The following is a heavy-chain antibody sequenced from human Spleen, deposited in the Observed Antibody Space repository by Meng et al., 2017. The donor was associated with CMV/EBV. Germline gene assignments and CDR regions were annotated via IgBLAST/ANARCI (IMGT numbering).Heavy chain of an antibody. D-gene: IGHD3-22*01. J-gene: IGHJ5*02. CDR3: ARFITMIVVVITHRVANWFDP. CDR2: INHSGST. CDR1: GGSFSGYY. Sequence: GSLRLSCAVYGGSFSGYYWSWIRQPPGKGLEWIGEINHSGSTNYNPSLKSRVTISVDTSKNQFSLKLSSVTAADTAVYYCARFITMIVVVITHRVANWFDPWGQGTLVTVS. V-gene: IGHV4-34*01.